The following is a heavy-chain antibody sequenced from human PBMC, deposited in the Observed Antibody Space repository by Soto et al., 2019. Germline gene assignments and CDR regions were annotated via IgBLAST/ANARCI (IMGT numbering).Heavy chain of an antibody. CDR3: ARAQYITMIVVVIAAGMDV. V-gene: IGHV6-1*01. J-gene: IGHJ6*02. CDR1: GDSVSSNSAA. D-gene: IGHD3-22*01. CDR2: TYYRSKWYN. Sequence: PSQTLSLTCVISGDSVSSNSAAWNWIRQSPSRGLEWLGRTYYRSKWYNDYAVSVKSRITINPDTSKNQFSLQLNSVTPEDTAVYYCARAQYITMIVVVIAAGMDVWGQGTTVTVSS.